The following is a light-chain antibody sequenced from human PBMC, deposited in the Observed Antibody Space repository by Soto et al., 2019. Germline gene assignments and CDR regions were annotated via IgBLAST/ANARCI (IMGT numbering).Light chain of an antibody. CDR1: QSVSSY. J-gene: IGKJ1*01. CDR3: QQYGSSGT. CDR2: GAS. Sequence: EIVLTQSPGTLALSPGDRATLSFRASQSVSSYLAWYQQKPGQAPRLLIYGASNRATGIPDRFSGSGSGTDFTLTISRLEPEDFAVYYCQQYGSSGTFGQGTKVDIK. V-gene: IGKV3-20*01.